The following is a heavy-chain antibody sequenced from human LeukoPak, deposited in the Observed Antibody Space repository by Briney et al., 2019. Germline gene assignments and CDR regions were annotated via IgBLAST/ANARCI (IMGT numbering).Heavy chain of an antibody. CDR2: INHSGST. CDR1: GGSFSGYY. Sequence: SETLSLTCAVYGGSFSGYYWSWIRQPPGKGLEWIGEINHSGSTNYNPSLKSRVTISVDTSKNQFSLKLSSVTAADTAVYYCARRSSGSYLQYYFDYWGQGTLVTVSS. CDR3: ARRSSGSYLQYYFDY. J-gene: IGHJ4*02. V-gene: IGHV4-34*01. D-gene: IGHD1-26*01.